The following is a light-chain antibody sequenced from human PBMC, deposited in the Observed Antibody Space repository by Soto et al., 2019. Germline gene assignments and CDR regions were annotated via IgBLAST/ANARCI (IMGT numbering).Light chain of an antibody. J-gene: IGLJ2*01. CDR1: SSNIGAGYD. Sequence: QSVLTQPPSVSGAPGQRVTISCTGSSSNIGAGYDVHWYQQLPGTAPKLLIYGNNNRPSGVPDRFSGSNSGTSASLAITGLQAEDEADYHCQSYDSSLSAPVFGGGTKLTVL. V-gene: IGLV1-40*01. CDR2: GNN. CDR3: QSYDSSLSAPV.